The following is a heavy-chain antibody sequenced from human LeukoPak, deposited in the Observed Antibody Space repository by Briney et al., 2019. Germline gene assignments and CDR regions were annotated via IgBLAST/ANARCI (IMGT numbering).Heavy chain of an antibody. CDR2: ISGSGGST. CDR3: ASIDKVVRGPSDY. J-gene: IGHJ4*02. V-gene: IGHV3-23*01. Sequence: PGGSLRLSCAASGFTFSSYAMSWVRQAPGKGLEWVSAISGSGGSTYYADSVKGRFTISRDNSKNTLYLQMNSLRAEDTAVYYCASIDKVVRGPSDYWGQGTLVTVSS. CDR1: GFTFSSYA. D-gene: IGHD3-10*01.